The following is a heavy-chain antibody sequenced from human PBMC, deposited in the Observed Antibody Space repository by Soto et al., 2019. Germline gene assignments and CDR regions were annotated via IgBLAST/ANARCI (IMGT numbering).Heavy chain of an antibody. Sequence: PGGSLRLSSAASGFTFRSYAMSWVRQAPGKGLEWVSAISGSGGGTYYADSVKGRFTISRDNSKNTLYLQMNSLRAEDTAVYYCAKARDIVVVVAAPAAFDIWGQGTMVTVSS. V-gene: IGHV3-23*01. CDR1: GFTFRSYA. CDR3: AKARDIVVVVAAPAAFDI. D-gene: IGHD2-15*01. CDR2: ISGSGGGT. J-gene: IGHJ3*02.